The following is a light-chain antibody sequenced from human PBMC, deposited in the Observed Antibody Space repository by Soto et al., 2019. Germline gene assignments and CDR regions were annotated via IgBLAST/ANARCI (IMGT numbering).Light chain of an antibody. V-gene: IGKV3-15*01. Sequence: EIVMTQSPGPLSVSPGDGATLSCRASESVTRFLAWYQHKPGQAPRLLSYGASTRAAGVPVRFSGSGSGTEFTLPISSLQSEDLAVYYCQQYNSCPRTFGQVTKVEIK. J-gene: IGKJ1*01. CDR3: QQYNSCPRT. CDR1: ESVTRF. CDR2: GAS.